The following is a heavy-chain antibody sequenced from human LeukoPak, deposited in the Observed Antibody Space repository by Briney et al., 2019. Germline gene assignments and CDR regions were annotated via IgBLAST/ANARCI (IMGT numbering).Heavy chain of an antibody. V-gene: IGHV3-23*01. CDR3: AKGFGAFDI. D-gene: IGHD3-16*01. Sequence: PGGSLRLSCAASGFTFSSYGMSWVRQAPGKGLEWVSAISGSGGSTYYADSVKGRFTISRDNSKNTLYLQMNSLGAEDTGVYYCAKGFGAFDIWGQGTMVTVSS. J-gene: IGHJ3*02. CDR2: ISGSGGST. CDR1: GFTFSSYG.